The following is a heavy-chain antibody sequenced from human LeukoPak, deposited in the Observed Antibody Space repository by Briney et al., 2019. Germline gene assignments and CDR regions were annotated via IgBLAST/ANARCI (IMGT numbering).Heavy chain of an antibody. CDR2: IYSGGST. CDR1: GFTVSSNY. CDR3: ARPPQAYYGSGSHIEDY. Sequence: GGSLRLSCAASGFTVSSNYMSWVRQAPGKGLEWVSVIYSGGSTYYADSVKGRFTISRDNSKNTLYLQMNSLRAEDTAVYYCARPPQAYYGSGSHIEDYWGQGTLVTVSS. D-gene: IGHD3-10*01. J-gene: IGHJ4*02. V-gene: IGHV3-66*02.